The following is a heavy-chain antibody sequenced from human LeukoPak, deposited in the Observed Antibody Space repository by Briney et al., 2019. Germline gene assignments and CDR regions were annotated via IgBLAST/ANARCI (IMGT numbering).Heavy chain of an antibody. CDR3: ARDAFGGYAPYLDY. CDR2: IYYSGST. J-gene: IGHJ4*02. D-gene: IGHD5-12*01. CDR1: GGSISSYY. Sequence: SSETLPLTCTVSGGSISSYYWSWIRQPPGKGLEWIGYIYYSGSTNYNPSLKSRVTISVDTSKNQFSLKLSSVTAADTAVYYCARDAFGGYAPYLDYWGQGTLVTVSS. V-gene: IGHV4-59*01.